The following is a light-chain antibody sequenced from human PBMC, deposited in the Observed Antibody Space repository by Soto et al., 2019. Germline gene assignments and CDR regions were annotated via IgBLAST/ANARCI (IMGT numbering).Light chain of an antibody. CDR2: GAS. CDR1: QSISSSY. V-gene: IGKV3-15*01. Sequence: EIVLPQSKGTLSLSPGERATLSCRASQSISSSYLAWYQQKPGQAPRLLISGASTRATGIPARFSASGSGTEFTLTISSLQSEDVAVYYCQRYDSWPSWTFGQGTKVDIK. CDR3: QRYDSWPSWT. J-gene: IGKJ1*01.